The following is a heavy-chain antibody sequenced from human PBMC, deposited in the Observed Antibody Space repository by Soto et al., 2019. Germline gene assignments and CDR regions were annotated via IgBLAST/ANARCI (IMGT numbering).Heavy chain of an antibody. J-gene: IGHJ4*02. CDR3: ATSRISIAVAGETEYYFDY. CDR2: INPNSGDT. Sequence: ASVKVSCKASGYIFTGYYMHWVRQAPGQGLEWMGWINPNSGDTNYTQKFQGWVTMTRDTSISTAYMELSRLRSDDTAVYYCATSRISIAVAGETEYYFDYWGQGTPITVSS. CDR1: GYIFTGYY. D-gene: IGHD6-19*01. V-gene: IGHV1-2*04.